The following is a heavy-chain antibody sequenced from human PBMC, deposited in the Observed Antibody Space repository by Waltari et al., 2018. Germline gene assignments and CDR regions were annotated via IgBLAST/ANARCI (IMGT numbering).Heavy chain of an antibody. CDR3: ARYLNWGLPRFDN. V-gene: IGHV3-20*04. D-gene: IGHD3-16*01. J-gene: IGHJ4*02. CDR2: ITWNGGII. CDR1: GFQFKDYG. Sequence: EVQLAESGGAVVRPGGSLRLHCVASGFQFKDYGMSWVRRVPGKGLEWVSGITWNGGIISYSDSVKGRFTITRDNDKNSLSLQMTSLRVEDTALYYCARYLNWGLPRFDNWGQGTQVTVSS.